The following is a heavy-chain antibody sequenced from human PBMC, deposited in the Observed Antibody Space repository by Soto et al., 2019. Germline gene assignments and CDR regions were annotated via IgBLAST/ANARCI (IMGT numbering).Heavy chain of an antibody. CDR3: ARESIIVVVPAALYYYYGMDV. J-gene: IGHJ6*02. CDR2: INPSGGST. CDR1: GYTFTSYY. V-gene: IGHV1-46*01. D-gene: IGHD2-2*01. Sequence: GASVKVSCKASGYTFTSYYMHWVRQAPGQGLEWMGIINPSGGSTSYAQKFQGRVTMTRDTSTSTVCMELSSLRSEDTAVYYCARESIIVVVPAALYYYYGMDVWGQGTTVTVSS.